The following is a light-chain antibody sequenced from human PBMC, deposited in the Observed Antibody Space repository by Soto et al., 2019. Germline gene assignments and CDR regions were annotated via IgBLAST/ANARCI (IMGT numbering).Light chain of an antibody. J-gene: IGKJ1*01. CDR1: QSLVYSDGNTH. CDR2: KDS. V-gene: IGKV2-30*01. Sequence: DVGMTQSPRSLPVTLGQPASISYRVTQSLVYSDGNTHWNCFEHFLDQYPRRLIYKDSNRCSGVSDSFGGSGLGTDFTLKISRVEAEDVGVYYCMQATHWHRWTFGQGTKVDIK. CDR3: MQATHWHRWT.